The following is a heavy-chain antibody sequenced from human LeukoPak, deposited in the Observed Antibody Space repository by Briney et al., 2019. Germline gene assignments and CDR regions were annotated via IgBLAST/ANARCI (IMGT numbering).Heavy chain of an antibody. Sequence: ASVKVSCKASGYTFTSYGISWVRQAPGQGLEWMGWISAYNGNTNYAQKLQGRVTMTTDTSTSTAYMELRSLRSDDTAVYYCARVGFDCSSTSCHWGRWFDPWGQGTLVTVSS. CDR1: GYTFTSYG. V-gene: IGHV1-18*01. CDR2: ISAYNGNT. J-gene: IGHJ5*02. D-gene: IGHD2-2*01. CDR3: ARVGFDCSSTSCHWGRWFDP.